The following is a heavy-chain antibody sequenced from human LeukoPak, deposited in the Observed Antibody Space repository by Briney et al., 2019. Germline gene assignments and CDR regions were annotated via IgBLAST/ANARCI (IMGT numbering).Heavy chain of an antibody. CDR3: ARHRVAAPNTNYFYIMDV. CDR2: IIPNSGGT. Sequence: ASVKVSCKTSGYTFTDYYIHWVRQAPGQGLEWMGWIIPNSGGTNYAQEFQGRVTMTRDTSISTAYMELTRLTSDDTAVYYCARHRVAAPNTNYFYIMDVWGQGTTVTVSS. D-gene: IGHD6-13*01. V-gene: IGHV1-2*02. J-gene: IGHJ6*02. CDR1: GYTFTDYY.